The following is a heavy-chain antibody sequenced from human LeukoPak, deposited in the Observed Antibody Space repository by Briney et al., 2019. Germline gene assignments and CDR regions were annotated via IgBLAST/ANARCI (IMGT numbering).Heavy chain of an antibody. V-gene: IGHV1-24*01. CDR2: FDPEDGET. J-gene: IGHJ4*02. CDR1: GYTLTELS. Sequence: ASVNVSCKIFGYTLTELSMHWGRQAPGKGLEWMGGFDPEDGETIYAQKFQGRVTMTEDTSTDTAYMELSSLRSEDTAVYYCATDLQVLRTFDYWGQGTLVTVSS. CDR3: ATDLQVLRTFDY.